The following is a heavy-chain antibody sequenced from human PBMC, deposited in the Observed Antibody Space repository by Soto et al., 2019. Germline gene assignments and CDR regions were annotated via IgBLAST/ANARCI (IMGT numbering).Heavy chain of an antibody. CDR1: GGSISSYY. CDR2: IYYSGST. J-gene: IGHJ4*02. Sequence: QVQLQESGPGLVKPSETLSLTCTVSGGSISSYYWSWIRQPPGKGLEWIGYIYYSGSTNYNPSLKSRVTISVDTYKNQFTLKLSSVTAADTAVYYWARTYGSALDYWGQGTLVTVSS. V-gene: IGHV4-59*01. CDR3: ARTYGSALDY. D-gene: IGHD3-10*01.